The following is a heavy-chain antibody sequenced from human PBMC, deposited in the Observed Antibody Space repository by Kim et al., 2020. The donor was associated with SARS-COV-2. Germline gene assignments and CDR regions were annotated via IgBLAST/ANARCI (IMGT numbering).Heavy chain of an antibody. V-gene: IGHV1-18*01. Sequence: KYAEKVQSRITMTRDTSTNTVYMDLRSLRSDATAIYFCARARGAGSYYHDSWGQGTLVTVSS. J-gene: IGHJ4*02. CDR3: ARARGAGSYYHDS. D-gene: IGHD1-26*01.